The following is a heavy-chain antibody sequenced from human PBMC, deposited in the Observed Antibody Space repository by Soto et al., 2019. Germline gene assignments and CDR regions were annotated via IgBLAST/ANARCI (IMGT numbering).Heavy chain of an antibody. V-gene: IGHV3-23*01. Sequence: GGSLRLSCAASGFTFSSYAMSWVRQAPGKGLEWVSAISGSGGSTYYTDSVKGRFTISRDNSKNTLYLQMNSLRAEDTAVYYCAKADTIFGVVTKYYFDYWGQGTLVTVSS. D-gene: IGHD3-3*01. J-gene: IGHJ4*02. CDR3: AKADTIFGVVTKYYFDY. CDR2: ISGSGGST. CDR1: GFTFSSYA.